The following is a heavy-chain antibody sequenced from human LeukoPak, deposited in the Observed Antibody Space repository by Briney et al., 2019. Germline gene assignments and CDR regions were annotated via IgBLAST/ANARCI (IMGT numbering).Heavy chain of an antibody. CDR3: ARRDSSSWYDDY. Sequence: LETLSLTCTVSGGSVSSGSYYWSWIRQPPGKGLEWIGYTHYSGSTKYNPSLNSRVTISLDTSKNQFSLKLNSVTAADTAVYYCARRDSSSWYDDYWGQGTLVTVSS. CDR2: THYSGST. D-gene: IGHD6-13*01. J-gene: IGHJ4*02. CDR1: GGSVSSGSYY. V-gene: IGHV4-61*01.